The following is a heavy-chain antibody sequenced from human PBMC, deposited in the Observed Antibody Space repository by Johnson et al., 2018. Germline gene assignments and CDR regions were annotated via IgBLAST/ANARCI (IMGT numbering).Heavy chain of an antibody. V-gene: IGHV3-11*01. Sequence: VQLVESGGGVVQPGGSLRLSCAASGFTFSDYYMSWIRQAPGKGLEWVSYISSSGGSTYYADSVKGRFTISRDNSKKTLYLQMNSPRAEDTAVYYCGKVSGSGNYYYYYYAMDVWGQGTTVTVSS. D-gene: IGHD3-10*01. CDR1: GFTFSDYY. CDR2: ISSSGGST. CDR3: GKVSGSGNYYYYYYAMDV. J-gene: IGHJ6*02.